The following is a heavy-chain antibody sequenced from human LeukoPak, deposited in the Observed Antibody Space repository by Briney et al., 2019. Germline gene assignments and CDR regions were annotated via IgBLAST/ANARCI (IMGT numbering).Heavy chain of an antibody. J-gene: IGHJ4*02. V-gene: IGHV4-61*02. CDR1: GGSISSGSYY. CDR2: IYTSGST. Sequence: PSETLSLTCTVSGGSISSGSYYWSWIRQPAGKGLEWIGRIYTSGSTNYNPSLKSRVTISVDTSKNQFSLKLSSVTAADTAVYYCARDRSSSGYFDYWSQGTLVTVSS. D-gene: IGHD6-13*01. CDR3: ARDRSSSGYFDY.